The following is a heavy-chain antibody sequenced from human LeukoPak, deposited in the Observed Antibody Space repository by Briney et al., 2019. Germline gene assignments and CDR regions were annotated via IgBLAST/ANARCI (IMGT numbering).Heavy chain of an antibody. V-gene: IGHV3-53*01. Sequence: GGSLRLSCAASGFTVSSNDMSWVRQAPGKGLEWDSVIYSGGSPYYADSVKGRFTISRDNSKNTLYLQMNSLRAEDTAVYYCARVVDHDYSDYYLDYWGQGTLVTVSS. CDR2: IYSGGSP. CDR3: ARVVDHDYSDYYLDY. D-gene: IGHD4-11*01. CDR1: GFTVSSND. J-gene: IGHJ4*02.